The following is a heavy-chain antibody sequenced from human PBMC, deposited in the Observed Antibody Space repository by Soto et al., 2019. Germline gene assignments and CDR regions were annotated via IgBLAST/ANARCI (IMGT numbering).Heavy chain of an antibody. Sequence: LRLSCAASGFTFTRYSMNWVRQAPGKGLEWVSSISSTTNYIYYGDSMKGRFTISRDNAKNSLYLEMNSLRAEDTAVYYCARESEDLTSNFDYWGQGTLVTAPQ. CDR1: GFTFTRYS. V-gene: IGHV3-21*06. CDR2: ISSTTNYI. CDR3: ARESEDLTSNFDY. J-gene: IGHJ4*02.